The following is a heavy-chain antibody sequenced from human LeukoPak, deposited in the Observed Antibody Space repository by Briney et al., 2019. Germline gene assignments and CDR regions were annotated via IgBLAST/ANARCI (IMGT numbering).Heavy chain of an antibody. CDR2: MSYDGSNK. CDR3: ARARSLYNWNYKGWFDP. V-gene: IGHV3-30-3*01. J-gene: IGHJ5*02. Sequence: PGRSLRLSCAASGFTFSSYAMHWVRQAPGKGLEWVAVMSYDGSNKYYADSVKGRFTISRDNSKNTLYLQMNSLRAEDTAVYYCARARSLYNWNYKGWFDPWGQGTLVTVSS. CDR1: GFTFSSYA. D-gene: IGHD1-7*01.